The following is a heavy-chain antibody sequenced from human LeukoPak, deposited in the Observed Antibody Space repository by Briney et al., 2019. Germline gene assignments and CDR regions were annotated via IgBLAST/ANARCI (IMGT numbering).Heavy chain of an antibody. Sequence: GGSLRLSCAASGFTVSSNYMSRVRQAPGKGLEWVSVIYSGGSTYYADSVKGRFTISRDNSKNTLYLQMNSLRAEDTAVYYCARGVTFGSGSYYNGNYYYYYMDVWGKGTTVTVSS. CDR3: ARGVTFGSGSYYNGNYYYYYMDV. CDR2: IYSGGST. CDR1: GFTVSSNY. V-gene: IGHV3-53*05. D-gene: IGHD3-10*01. J-gene: IGHJ6*03.